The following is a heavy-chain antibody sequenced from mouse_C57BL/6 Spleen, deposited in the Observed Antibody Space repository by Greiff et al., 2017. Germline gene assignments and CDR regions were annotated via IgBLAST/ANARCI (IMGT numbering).Heavy chain of an antibody. D-gene: IGHD2-1*01. CDR1: GYTFTSYW. Sequence: QVQLQQSGAELAKPGASVKLSCKASGYTFTSYWMHWVKQRPGQGLEWIGYINPSSGYTKYNQKFKDKATLTAYKSSSTAYMQLSSLTYEDSAVYYCARDYGNYYWYFDVWGTGTTVTVSS. CDR3: ARDYGNYYWYFDV. J-gene: IGHJ1*03. CDR2: INPSSGYT. V-gene: IGHV1-7*01.